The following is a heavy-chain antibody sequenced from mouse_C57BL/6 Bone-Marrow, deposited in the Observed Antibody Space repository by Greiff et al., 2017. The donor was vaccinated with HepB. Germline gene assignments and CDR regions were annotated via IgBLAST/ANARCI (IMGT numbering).Heavy chain of an antibody. CDR1: GYTFTEYT. J-gene: IGHJ4*01. CDR3: AGHEEVGLYAMEY. Sequence: VQLQQSGAELVKPGASVKLSCKASGYTFTEYTIHWVKQRSGQGLEWIGGFYPGSGSTKYNEKFKDKATLTADKSSSTVYMQLIRVTSDDSAVYFGAGHEEVGLYAMEYWGKGASVTVSS. D-gene: IGHD3-3*01. V-gene: IGHV1-62-2*01. CDR2: FYPGSGST.